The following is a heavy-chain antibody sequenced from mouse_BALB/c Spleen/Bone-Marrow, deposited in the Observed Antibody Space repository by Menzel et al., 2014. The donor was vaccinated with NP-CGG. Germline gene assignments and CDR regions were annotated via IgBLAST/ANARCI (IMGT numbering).Heavy chain of an antibody. V-gene: IGHV1-54*03. J-gene: IGHJ4*01. CDR2: NNPGSGGT. CDR1: GYAFTNYL. CDR3: ARSIYDGYSEAMDY. D-gene: IGHD2-3*01. Sequence: VQLVESGAELVRPGTSVKVSCKASGYAFTNYLIEWVKQRPGQGLEWIGVNNPGSGGTNYNEKFKGKATLTADESSSTVYMQLSSLTSDDSAVYFCARSIYDGYSEAMDYWGQGTSITVSS.